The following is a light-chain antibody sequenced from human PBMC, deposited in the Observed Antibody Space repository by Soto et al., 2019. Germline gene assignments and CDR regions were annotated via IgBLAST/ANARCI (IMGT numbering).Light chain of an antibody. CDR1: NSNIGRNT. J-gene: IGLJ2*01. V-gene: IGLV1-44*01. Sequence: QSVLTQPPSASGTPGQRVTISCSGSNSNIGRNTVSWYHQVPGTAPKSLIYSDDQRPSGVPDRISGSRSGTSASLAISGLQSGDEAEYYCAAWYDTLRARVFGGGTKLTVL. CDR3: AAWYDTLRARV. CDR2: SDD.